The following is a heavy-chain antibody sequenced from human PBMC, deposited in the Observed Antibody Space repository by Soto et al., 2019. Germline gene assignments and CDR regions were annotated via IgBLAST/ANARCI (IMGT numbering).Heavy chain of an antibody. CDR1: GGSFSGYY. D-gene: IGHD3-10*01. CDR3: ARGRNYYGSGIANWFDP. V-gene: IGHV4-34*01. J-gene: IGHJ5*02. Sequence: QVQLQQWGAGLLKPSETLSLTCAVYGGSFSGYYWSWIRQPPGKGLEWIGEINHSGSTNYNPSLNSRVTISVDTSKNQFSLKLSSVTAADTAVYYCARGRNYYGSGIANWFDPWGQGTLVTVSS. CDR2: INHSGST.